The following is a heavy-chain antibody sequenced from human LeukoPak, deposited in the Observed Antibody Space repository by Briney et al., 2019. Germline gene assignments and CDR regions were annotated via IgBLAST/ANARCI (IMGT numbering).Heavy chain of an antibody. D-gene: IGHD3-10*01. CDR2: ISGSGTST. J-gene: IGHJ4*02. V-gene: IGHV3-23*01. CDR1: GFTFSGHA. CDR3: AKVRLDSSRSFFDY. Sequence: GGSLSLSCAASGFTFSGHAMTWVRQAPGKGLDWVSVISGSGTSTYYADSVKGRFTISRDNSKNTLNVQMNSLRAEDTAVYYCAKVRLDSSRSFFDYWGQGTLVTVSS.